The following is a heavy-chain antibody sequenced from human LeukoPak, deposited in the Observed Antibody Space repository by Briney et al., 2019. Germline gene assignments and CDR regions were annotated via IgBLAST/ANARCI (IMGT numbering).Heavy chain of an antibody. Sequence: GGSLRLSCAASGFTFSSYWMHWVRQAPGKGLVWVSRINSDGSSTSYADPVKGRFTISRDNAKNTLYQQMNSLRAEDTAVYYCARVLLWFGESDFDYWGQGTLVTVSS. J-gene: IGHJ4*02. CDR1: GFTFSSYW. D-gene: IGHD3-10*01. V-gene: IGHV3-74*01. CDR3: ARVLLWFGESDFDY. CDR2: INSDGSST.